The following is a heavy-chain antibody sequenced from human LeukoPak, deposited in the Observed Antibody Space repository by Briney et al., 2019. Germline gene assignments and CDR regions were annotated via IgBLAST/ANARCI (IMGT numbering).Heavy chain of an antibody. Sequence: SQTLSLTCAISGDSVSSSSAAWNWIGQSPSRGLEWLGRTYYRSKWYNDYAVSVKSRITINPDTSKNQFSLQLNSVTPEDTAVYYCARDLSPYCSSTSCYSDAFDIWGQGTMVTVSS. CDR1: GDSVSSSSAA. V-gene: IGHV6-1*01. D-gene: IGHD2-2*01. CDR2: TYYRSKWYN. J-gene: IGHJ3*02. CDR3: ARDLSPYCSSTSCYSDAFDI.